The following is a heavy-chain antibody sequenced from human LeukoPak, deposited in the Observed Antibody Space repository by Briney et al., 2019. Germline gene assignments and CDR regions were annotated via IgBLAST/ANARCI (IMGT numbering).Heavy chain of an antibody. D-gene: IGHD4-17*01. J-gene: IGHJ4*02. CDR1: GGSFSGYY. Sequence: SETLSLTCAVYGGSFSGYYWSWIRQPPGKGLEWIGEINHSGSTNYNPSLKSRVTISVDTSKNQFSLKLSSVTAADTAVYHCARGHGDYYFDYWGQGTLVTVSS. CDR3: ARGHGDYYFDY. V-gene: IGHV4-34*01. CDR2: INHSGST.